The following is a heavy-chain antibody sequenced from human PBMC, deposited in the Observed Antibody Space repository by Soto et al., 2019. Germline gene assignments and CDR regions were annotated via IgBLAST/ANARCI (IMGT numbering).Heavy chain of an antibody. CDR1: GYTFTGHY. V-gene: IGHV1-2*02. Sequence: ASVKVSCKTSGYTFTGHYIHWVRQAPQQGPEWMGEIGPESGATRYAEKFRGRVTMTMDTSITTVYMELRNLSPDDTAVYYCGRGRSGQIVIFYWGQGTPVTVSS. J-gene: IGHJ4*02. D-gene: IGHD3-3*02. CDR3: GRGRSGQIVIFY. CDR2: IGPESGAT.